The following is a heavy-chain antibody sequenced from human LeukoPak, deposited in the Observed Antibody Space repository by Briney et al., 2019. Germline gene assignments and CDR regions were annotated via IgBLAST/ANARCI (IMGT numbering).Heavy chain of an antibody. J-gene: IGHJ4*02. CDR2: IYSCGST. Sequence: GGSLRLSCAASGFTVSSNYMSWARQAPGKGLEWVSVIYSCGSTYYADSVKSRFTISRDNSKNTLYLQMNSLRAEDTAVYYCAREYCSSTSCSVDYWGQGTLVTVSS. D-gene: IGHD2-2*01. CDR3: AREYCSSTSCSVDY. V-gene: IGHV3-66*03. CDR1: GFTVSSNY.